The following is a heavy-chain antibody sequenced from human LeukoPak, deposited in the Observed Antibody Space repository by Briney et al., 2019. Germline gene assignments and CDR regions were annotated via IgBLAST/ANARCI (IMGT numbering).Heavy chain of an antibody. V-gene: IGHV1-69*05. CDR1: GGTFSSYA. D-gene: IGHD4-11*01. J-gene: IGHJ3*02. CDR2: IIPIFGTA. CDR3: ARDSDPPDYSLHAFDI. Sequence: SVKVSCKASGGTFSSYAISWVRQAPGQGLEWMGRIIPIFGTANYAQKFQGRVTITTDGSTSTAYMELSSLRSEDTAVYYCARDSDPPDYSLHAFDIWGQGTMVTVSS.